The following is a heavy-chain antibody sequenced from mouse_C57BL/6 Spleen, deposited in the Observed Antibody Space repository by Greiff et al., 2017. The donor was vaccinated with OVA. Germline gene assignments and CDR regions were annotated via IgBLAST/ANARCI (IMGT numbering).Heavy chain of an antibody. CDR2: ISSGGSYT. D-gene: IGHD2-2*01. CDR3: ARWLRGYFDY. Sequence: EVQLKESGGDLVKPGGSLKLSCAASGFTFSSYGMSWVRQTPDKRLEWVATISSGGSYTYYPDSVKGRFTISRDNAKNTLYLQMSSLKSEDTAMYYCARWLRGYFDYWGQGTTLTVSS. J-gene: IGHJ2*01. CDR1: GFTFSSYG. V-gene: IGHV5-6*01.